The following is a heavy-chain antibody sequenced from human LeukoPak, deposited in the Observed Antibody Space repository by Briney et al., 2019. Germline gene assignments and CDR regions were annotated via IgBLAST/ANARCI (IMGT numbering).Heavy chain of an antibody. CDR1: GYTFTGYY. CDR2: INPNSGGT. V-gene: IGHV1-2*02. Sequence: ASVKVSCKASGYTFTGYYSHWVRQAPGQGLEWMGWINPNSGGTNYAQKFQGRVTMTRDTSIDTAYMELRRLRSDDTAVYYCAREVAARHGVIDYWGQGTLVTVSS. D-gene: IGHD6-6*01. CDR3: AREVAARHGVIDY. J-gene: IGHJ4*02.